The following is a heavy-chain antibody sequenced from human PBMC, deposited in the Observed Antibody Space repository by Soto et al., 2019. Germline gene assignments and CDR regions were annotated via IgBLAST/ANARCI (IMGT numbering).Heavy chain of an antibody. V-gene: IGHV1-69*06. CDR1: GGTFSSYA. Sequence: SSVKVSCKASGGTFSSYAISWVRQAPGQGLEWMGWIIPIFGTANYAQKFQGRVTITADKSTSTAYMELSSLRSEDTAVYYWASTIPPYYYDSSVPDDAFAIWGQGTMGTVS. CDR2: IIPIFGTA. CDR3: ASTIPPYYYDSSVPDDAFAI. D-gene: IGHD3-22*01. J-gene: IGHJ3*02.